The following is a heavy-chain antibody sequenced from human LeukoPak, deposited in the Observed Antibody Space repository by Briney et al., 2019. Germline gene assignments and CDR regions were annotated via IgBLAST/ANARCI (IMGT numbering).Heavy chain of an antibody. V-gene: IGHV3-48*03. Sequence: GGSLRLSCAASGFTFSSYEMNWVRQAPGKGLEWVSYISSTGSTIYYADSVKGRFTISRDNAKNSLYLQMNSLRAEDTAVYYCARADILTGYYQIDYWGQGTLVTVSS. CDR2: ISSTGSTI. D-gene: IGHD3-9*01. J-gene: IGHJ4*02. CDR3: ARADILTGYYQIDY. CDR1: GFTFSSYE.